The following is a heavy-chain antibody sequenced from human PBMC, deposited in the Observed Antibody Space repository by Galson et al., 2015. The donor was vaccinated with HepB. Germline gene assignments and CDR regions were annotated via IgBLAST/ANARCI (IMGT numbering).Heavy chain of an antibody. CDR2: ITTRGST. CDR1: GGSIISNNHS. D-gene: IGHD3-22*01. Sequence: TLSLTCTVSGGSIISNNHSWSWIRQPAGKRLEWIGRITTRGSTDYNASLKSRVTMSVDTSQNQFSLKLSSVTAADTAVYYCARDMTFYDGNGFYSFNWFDPWGQGTLVTVSS. V-gene: IGHV4-61*02. CDR3: ARDMTFYDGNGFYSFNWFDP. J-gene: IGHJ5*02.